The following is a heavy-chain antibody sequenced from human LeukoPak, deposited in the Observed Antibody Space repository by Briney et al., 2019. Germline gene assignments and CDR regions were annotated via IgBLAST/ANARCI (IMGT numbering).Heavy chain of an antibody. CDR2: ISSNGGST. D-gene: IGHD6-13*01. Sequence: PGGSLRLSCAASGFTFSSYAMHWVRQAPGKGLEYVSAISSNGGSTYYANSVKGRFTISRDNSKNTLYLQMGSLRAEDMAVYYCARQATRIAVAGTSIDYWGQGTLVTVSS. CDR1: GFTFSSYA. J-gene: IGHJ4*02. V-gene: IGHV3-64*01. CDR3: ARQATRIAVAGTSIDY.